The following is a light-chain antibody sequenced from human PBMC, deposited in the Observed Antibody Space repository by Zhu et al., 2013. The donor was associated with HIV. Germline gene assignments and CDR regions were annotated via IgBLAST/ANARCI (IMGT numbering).Light chain of an antibody. V-gene: IGKV3-15*01. Sequence: EIVLTQSPVTLSVSPGERVILSCRASQSVASNLAWYQQRPGQAPRLLIYGASTRATGVPARFSGSGSGTEFTXTVSSLQSEDFAVYFCQQYNNWPPITFGQGTRLEIK. CDR2: GAS. CDR3: QQYNNWPPIT. CDR1: QSVASN. J-gene: IGKJ5*01.